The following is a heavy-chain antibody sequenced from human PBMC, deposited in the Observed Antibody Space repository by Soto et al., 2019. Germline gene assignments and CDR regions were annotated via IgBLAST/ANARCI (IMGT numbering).Heavy chain of an antibody. CDR1: GYTFNTYG. D-gene: IGHD4-17*01. J-gene: IGHJ6*02. CDR2: ISTYNGNS. Sequence: ASVKVSCKASGYTFNTYGISWVRQAPGQGLEWMGWISTYNGNSNYAQKLQGRVTMTTDTSTSTAYMEVRSLRSDDTAVYYCAREARGYGGFAYYGMDVWGQGTTVTVSS. CDR3: AREARGYGGFAYYGMDV. V-gene: IGHV1-18*01.